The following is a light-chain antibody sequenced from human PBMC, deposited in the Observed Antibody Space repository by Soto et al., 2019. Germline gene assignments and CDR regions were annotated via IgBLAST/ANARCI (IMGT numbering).Light chain of an antibody. CDR3: CSYAGSYTYV. Sequence: QSALTQPRSVSGSPGQSVTLSCTGTSSDVGGYNYVSWYQQHPGKVPKLMIYDVTKRPSGVPDRFSGSKSGNTASLTISGLQAEDEADYYCCSYAGSYTYVFGTGTKLTVL. J-gene: IGLJ1*01. CDR2: DVT. CDR1: SSDVGGYNY. V-gene: IGLV2-11*01.